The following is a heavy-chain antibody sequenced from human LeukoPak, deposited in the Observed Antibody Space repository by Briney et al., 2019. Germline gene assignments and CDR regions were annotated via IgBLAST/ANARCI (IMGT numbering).Heavy chain of an antibody. CDR3: AKVGATMGGAFDI. J-gene: IGHJ3*02. D-gene: IGHD1-26*01. CDR2: ISSSGSTI. Sequence: GGSLRLSCAASGFTFSSYEMNWVRQAPGKGLEWVSYISSSGSTIYYADSVKGRFTISRDNAKNSLYLQMNSLRAEDTAVYYCAKVGATMGGAFDIWGQGTMVTVSS. CDR1: GFTFSSYE. V-gene: IGHV3-48*03.